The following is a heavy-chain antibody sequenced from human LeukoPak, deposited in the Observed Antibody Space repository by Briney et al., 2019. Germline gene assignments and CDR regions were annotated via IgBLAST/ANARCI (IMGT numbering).Heavy chain of an antibody. CDR3: AKDLANSWTTDY. J-gene: IGHJ4*02. CDR1: GFIFSNFG. V-gene: IGHV3-30*02. Sequence: PGGSLRLSCAASGFIFSNFGMHWVRQAPGKGLDWVAFILYDGTNKYYADSVKGRFTISRDNSRNTLYLQMNSLSVEDTAFYYCAKDLANSWTTDYWGQGTLVTVSS. D-gene: IGHD1-1*01. CDR2: ILYDGTNK.